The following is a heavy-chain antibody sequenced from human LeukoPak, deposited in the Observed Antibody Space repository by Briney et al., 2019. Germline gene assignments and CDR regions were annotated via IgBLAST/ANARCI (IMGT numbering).Heavy chain of an antibody. CDR1: GFTFSNFW. J-gene: IGHJ4*02. CDR3: ATVSDY. V-gene: IGHV3-74*01. Sequence: GGSLLLSCAASGFTFSNFWMHGVRPVPGEGLVWVSGINHDGTGTYYEDSGKGRFTISRNNAKSTVYLQMNGLRAEDTTVYYCATVSDYWGQGTLVTVSS. CDR2: INHDGTGT.